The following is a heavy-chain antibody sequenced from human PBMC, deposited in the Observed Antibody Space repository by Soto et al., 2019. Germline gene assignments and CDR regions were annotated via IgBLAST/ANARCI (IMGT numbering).Heavy chain of an antibody. CDR2: IYYSGST. J-gene: IGHJ6*02. V-gene: IGHV4-31*03. CDR3: ARATSITIFGVDYYYCRMDV. CDR1: GGSISSGGYY. D-gene: IGHD3-3*01. Sequence: SETLSLTCTVSGGSISSGGYYWSWIRQHPGKGLEWIGYIYYSGSTYYNPSLKSRVTISVDTSKNQFSLKLSSVTAADTAVYYCARATSITIFGVDYYYCRMDVWGQGTTVTVS.